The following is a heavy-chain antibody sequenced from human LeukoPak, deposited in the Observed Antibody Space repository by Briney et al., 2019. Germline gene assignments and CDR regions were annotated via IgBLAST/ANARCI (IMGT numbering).Heavy chain of an antibody. V-gene: IGHV3-23*01. CDR2: ISGSGGGT. CDR3: AKDRIVVVVAATYHDAFDI. D-gene: IGHD2-15*01. Sequence: GGTLRLTCAASGFTFSSYGMSWVRQAPGKGLEWVSGISGSGGGTYYADSVKGRFTISRDNSKNTLYLQMNSLRAEDTAVYYCAKDRIVVVVAATYHDAFDIWGQGTMVTVSS. J-gene: IGHJ3*02. CDR1: GFTFSSYG.